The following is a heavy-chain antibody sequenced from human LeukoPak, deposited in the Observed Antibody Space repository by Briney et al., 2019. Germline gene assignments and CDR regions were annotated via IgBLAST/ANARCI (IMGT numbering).Heavy chain of an antibody. CDR2: ISAYNGNT. CDR3: ARGKGLCGGDCYIYGMDV. Sequence: ASVKVSCKASGYTFTSYGISWVRQAPGQGLEWMGWISAYNGNTNYAQKLQGRVTMTTDTSTSTAYMELRSLRSDDTAVYYCARGKGLCGGDCYIYGMDVWGQGTTVTVSS. CDR1: GYTFTSYG. J-gene: IGHJ6*02. D-gene: IGHD2-21*02. V-gene: IGHV1-18*01.